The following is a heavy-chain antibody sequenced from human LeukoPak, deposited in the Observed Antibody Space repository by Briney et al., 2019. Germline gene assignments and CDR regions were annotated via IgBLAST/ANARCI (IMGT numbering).Heavy chain of an antibody. CDR1: GGSISSYY. CDR3: ARGDPYYYDNSGYFDY. Sequence: PSETLSLTCTVSGGSISSYYWSWIRQPPGKGLEWIGYIYYSGGTNYNPSLKSRVTISVDTSKNQFSLKLNSVTAADTAVYYCARGDPYYYDNSGYFDYWGQGTLVTVSS. CDR2: IYYSGGT. V-gene: IGHV4-59*01. D-gene: IGHD3-22*01. J-gene: IGHJ4*02.